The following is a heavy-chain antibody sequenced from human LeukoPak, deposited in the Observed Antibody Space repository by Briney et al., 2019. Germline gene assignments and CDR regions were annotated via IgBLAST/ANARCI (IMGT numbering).Heavy chain of an antibody. V-gene: IGHV3-7*01. CDR1: GFTFSSYW. J-gene: IGHJ4*02. D-gene: IGHD1-26*01. Sequence: GGSLRLSCAASGFTFSSYWVSWVRQAPGKGLEWVANIKHDGSEMYYVDSVKGRFTISRDNAKNSLYLQMNSLRAEDTAVYYCARSRVTGTYSAVNYWGQGTLVTVSS. CDR2: IKHDGSEM. CDR3: ARSRVTGTYSAVNY.